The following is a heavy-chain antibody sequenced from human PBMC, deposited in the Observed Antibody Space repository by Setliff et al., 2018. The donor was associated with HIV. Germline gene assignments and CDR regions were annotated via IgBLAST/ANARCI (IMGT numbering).Heavy chain of an antibody. CDR2: IYHSGST. J-gene: IGHJ3*02. Sequence: SETLSLTCAVSGYSISSGYYWGWIRQPPGKGLERIGSIYHSGSTYYNPSLKSRVTISVNTSKKQFSLKLSSVTAADTAVYYCARLITRGAARPLGGDAFDIWGQGTMVTVSS. CDR1: GYSISSGYY. V-gene: IGHV4-38-2*01. CDR3: ARLITRGAARPLGGDAFDI. D-gene: IGHD6-6*01.